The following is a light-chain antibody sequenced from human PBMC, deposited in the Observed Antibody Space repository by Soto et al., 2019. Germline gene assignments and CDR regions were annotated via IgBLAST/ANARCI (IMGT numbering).Light chain of an antibody. CDR1: QSVSSN. J-gene: IGKJ1*01. CDR3: QQYNEWPET. Sequence: EIVMTQSPATLSLSPGERVTLSCMASQSVSSNLAWYQQKPGQPPRLLIFGATTRAPDVQARFSGSGSATEFTLTINNLQSRDSAVYYCQQYNEWPETFGPGTKVDIK. V-gene: IGKV3-15*01. CDR2: GAT.